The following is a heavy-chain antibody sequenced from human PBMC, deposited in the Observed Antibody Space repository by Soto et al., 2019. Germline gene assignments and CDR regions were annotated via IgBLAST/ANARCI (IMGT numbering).Heavy chain of an antibody. D-gene: IGHD6-13*01. J-gene: IGHJ4*02. CDR3: ARVSAYAGNFDY. Sequence: SETLSLTCTVSGGSISSYYWSWIRQPPGKGLEWIGYIYYSGSTYYNPSLKSRVTISVDTSKNQFSLKLSSVTAADTAVYYCARVSAYAGNFDYWGQGTLVTVSS. CDR1: GGSISSYY. V-gene: IGHV4-30-4*01. CDR2: IYYSGST.